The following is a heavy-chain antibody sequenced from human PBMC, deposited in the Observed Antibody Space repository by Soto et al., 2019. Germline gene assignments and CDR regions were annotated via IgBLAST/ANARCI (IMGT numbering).Heavy chain of an antibody. CDR2: ISSSGGRP. D-gene: IGHD3-16*02. CDR1: GITFNNYA. CDR3: AKDPDRYDYVWGTYRYIDH. J-gene: IGHJ4*02. V-gene: IGHV3-23*01. Sequence: EVQLLESGGGLVQPGGSLRLSCTASGITFNNYAMSWVRQAPRKGLEWVSSISSSGGRPYYADSGTGRFTISRDNSKNTLYLQMNSLRVEDTDVYYCAKDPDRYDYVWGTYRYIDHWGQGTLVTVSS.